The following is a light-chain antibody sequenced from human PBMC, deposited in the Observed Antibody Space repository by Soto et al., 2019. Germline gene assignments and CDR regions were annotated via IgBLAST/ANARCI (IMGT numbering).Light chain of an antibody. J-gene: IGLJ1*01. CDR1: SSDVGSYNL. V-gene: IGLV2-23*02. Sequence: QSALTQPASVSGSPGQSITISCTGTSSDVGSYNLVSWYQQHPGKPPKLMIYEVSKRPSGVSNRFSGSKSGNTASLTISGLQAEDEADYYCCSYAGSSTLFGTGTKLTVL. CDR2: EVS. CDR3: CSYAGSSTL.